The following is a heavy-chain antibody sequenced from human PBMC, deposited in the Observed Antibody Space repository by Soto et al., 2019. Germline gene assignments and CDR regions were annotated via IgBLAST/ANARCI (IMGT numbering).Heavy chain of an antibody. V-gene: IGHV4-61*01. CDR3: ARGGGYDSFDF. J-gene: IGHJ4*02. CDR1: GGSVSSGSYY. D-gene: IGHD2-15*01. Sequence: SETLSLTCTVSGGSVSSGSYYWSWIRQPPGKGLEWIGYIYYSGSTNYNPSLKSRVTISVDTSKNQFSLKLSSVTAADTAVYYCARGGGYDSFDFWGQGIQVTVSS. CDR2: IYYSGST.